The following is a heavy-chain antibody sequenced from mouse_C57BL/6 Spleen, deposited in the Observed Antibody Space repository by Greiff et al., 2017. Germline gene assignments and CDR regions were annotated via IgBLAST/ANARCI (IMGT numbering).Heavy chain of an antibody. J-gene: IGHJ1*03. D-gene: IGHD2-12*01. V-gene: IGHV1-26*01. CDR1: GYTFTDYY. Sequence: EVQLQQSGPELVKPGASVKISCKASGYTFTDYYMNWVKQSHGKSLEWIGDINPNNGGTSYNQKFKGKATLTVDKSSRTAYMELLILTSEYSAIYYCASNPLGSYEDCIDVWGTGTAVTVSS. CDR2: INPNNGGT. CDR3: ASNPLGSYEDCIDV.